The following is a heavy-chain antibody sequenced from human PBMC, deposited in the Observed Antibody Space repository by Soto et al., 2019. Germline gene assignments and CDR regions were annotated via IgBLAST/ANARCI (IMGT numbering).Heavy chain of an antibody. Sequence: GESLKISCKGSGYSFTSYWIGWVRQMPGKGLEWMGIIYPGDSDTRYSPSFQGQVTISADKSISTAYLQWSSLKASDTAMYYCARSEGYCSGGSCGPFLDNWFDPWGQGTLVTVSS. D-gene: IGHD2-15*01. CDR1: GYSFTSYW. V-gene: IGHV5-51*01. J-gene: IGHJ5*02. CDR3: ARSEGYCSGGSCGPFLDNWFDP. CDR2: IYPGDSDT.